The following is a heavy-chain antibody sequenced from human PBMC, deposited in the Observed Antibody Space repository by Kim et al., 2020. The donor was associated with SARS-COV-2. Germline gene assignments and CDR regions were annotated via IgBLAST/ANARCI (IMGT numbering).Heavy chain of an antibody. D-gene: IGHD3-22*01. J-gene: IGHJ6*02. CDR1: GFTFSSYG. V-gene: IGHV3-30*18. Sequence: GRSLRLSCAASGFTFSSYGMHWVRQAPGKGLEWVAFISYDGTNKYYVDSVKGRFTISRDNSKNTLYLQMNSLRPEDTAVYRCAKSGGWLLATDGMDVWG. CDR3: AKSGGWLLATDGMDV. CDR2: ISYDGTNK.